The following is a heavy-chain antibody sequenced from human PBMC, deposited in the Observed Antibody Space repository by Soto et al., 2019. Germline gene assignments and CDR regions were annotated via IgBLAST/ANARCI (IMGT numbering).Heavy chain of an antibody. Sequence: GESLKISCKGSGYSFTSYWIGWVRQMPGKGLEWMGIIYPGDSDTRYSPSSQGQVTISADKSISTAYLQWSSLKASDTAMYYCARPNRGSSGWYGDDAFDIWGQGTMVTVSS. D-gene: IGHD6-19*01. CDR2: IYPGDSDT. CDR1: GYSFTSYW. CDR3: ARPNRGSSGWYGDDAFDI. V-gene: IGHV5-51*01. J-gene: IGHJ3*02.